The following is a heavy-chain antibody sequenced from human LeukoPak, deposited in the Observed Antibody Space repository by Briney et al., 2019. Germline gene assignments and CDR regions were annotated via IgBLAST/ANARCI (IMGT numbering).Heavy chain of an antibody. CDR3: AKAYGDYVGYGMDV. V-gene: IGHV3-23*01. D-gene: IGHD4-17*01. Sequence: PGGSLRLSCAASGFTFSSYAMSWVCQAPGKGLEWVSAISGSGGSTYYADSVKGRFTISRDNSKNTLYLQMNSLRAEDTAVYYCAKAYGDYVGYGMDVWGQGTTVTVSS. J-gene: IGHJ6*02. CDR1: GFTFSSYA. CDR2: ISGSGGST.